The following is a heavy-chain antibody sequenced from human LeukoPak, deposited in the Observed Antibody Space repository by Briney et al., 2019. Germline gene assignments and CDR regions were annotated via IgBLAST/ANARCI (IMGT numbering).Heavy chain of an antibody. D-gene: IGHD5-24*01. CDR3: AKVEMATTGGGFDP. Sequence: ASVKVSCKASGGTFSSYAISWVRQAPGQGLEWMGRIIPIFGIANYAQKSQGRVTITADKSTSTAYMELSSLRSEDTAVYYCAKVEMATTGGGFDPWGQGTLVTVSS. CDR2: IIPIFGIA. J-gene: IGHJ5*02. V-gene: IGHV1-69*04. CDR1: GGTFSSYA.